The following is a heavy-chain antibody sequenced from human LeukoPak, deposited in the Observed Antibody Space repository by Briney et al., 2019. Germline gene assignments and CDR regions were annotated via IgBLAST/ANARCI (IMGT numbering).Heavy chain of an antibody. J-gene: IGHJ4*02. CDR1: GGSISCGSYY. CDR3: ASSIAARPTHFDY. CDR2: IYYSGST. D-gene: IGHD6-6*01. Sequence: SETLSVTCTVSGGSISCGSYYWSWIRQPPGKGLEWIGYIYYSGSTNYNPSLKSRVTISVDTSKNQSSLKLSSVTAADTAVYYCASSIAARPTHFDYWGQGTLVAVSS. V-gene: IGHV4-61*01.